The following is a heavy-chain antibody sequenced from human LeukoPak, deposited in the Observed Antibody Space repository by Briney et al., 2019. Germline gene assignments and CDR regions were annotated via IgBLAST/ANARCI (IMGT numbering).Heavy chain of an antibody. CDR2: ITGSDDAT. Sequence: GGPLRLSCAASVFTFSSSAMTWVPQAPGKWLEWFSTITGSDDATYYADSVKRRFTISRDNSRNTLHFQMNSLRVEDTGIYYCARGPQLGSGYHPYSWGQGTLVTVSS. CDR3: ARGPQLGSGYHPYS. V-gene: IGHV3-23*01. CDR1: VFTFSSSA. J-gene: IGHJ5*02. D-gene: IGHD3-22*01.